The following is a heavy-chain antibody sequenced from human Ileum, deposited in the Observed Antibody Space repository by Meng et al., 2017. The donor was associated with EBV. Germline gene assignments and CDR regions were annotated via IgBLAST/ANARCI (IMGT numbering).Heavy chain of an antibody. J-gene: IGHJ4*02. V-gene: IGHV4-30-2*01. D-gene: IGHD4-23*01. CDR2: IQHSGST. CDR3: ARAHPVVYFFDY. Sequence: QLHVQESGSGLVKPSPTLSLTCAVSGGSISSGGHSWSWIRQPPGKGLEWIGDIQHSGSTYYNPPLKSRVTISVDRSRNQFSLKLSSVTAADTAVYYWARAHPVVYFFDYWGQGTLVTVLL. CDR1: GGSISSGGHS.